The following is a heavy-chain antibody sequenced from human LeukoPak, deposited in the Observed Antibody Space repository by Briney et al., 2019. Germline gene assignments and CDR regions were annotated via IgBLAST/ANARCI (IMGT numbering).Heavy chain of an antibody. Sequence: SETLSLTCTVSGGSISSYYWSWIRQPPGKGLEWIGYIYYSGSTNYNPSLKSRVTISVDTSKNQFSLKLSSVTAADTAVYYCARTAQRTFFDYWGQGTLVTVSS. CDR3: ARTAQRTFFDY. CDR2: IYYSGST. J-gene: IGHJ4*02. V-gene: IGHV4-59*01. CDR1: GGSISSYY. D-gene: IGHD1-1*01.